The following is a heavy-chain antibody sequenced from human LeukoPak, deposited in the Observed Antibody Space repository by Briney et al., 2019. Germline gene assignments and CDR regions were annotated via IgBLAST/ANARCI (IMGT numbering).Heavy chain of an antibody. Sequence: SETLSLTCTVSGGSISSYYWSWIRQPPGKGLEWIGYIYTSGSTNYNPSLKSRVTISVDTSKNQFSLKLSSVTAADTAVYYCARNYDFWSGPEDVWGKGTTVTVSS. CDR1: GGSISSYY. CDR2: IYTSGST. D-gene: IGHD3-3*01. CDR3: ARNYDFWSGPEDV. V-gene: IGHV4-4*09. J-gene: IGHJ6*04.